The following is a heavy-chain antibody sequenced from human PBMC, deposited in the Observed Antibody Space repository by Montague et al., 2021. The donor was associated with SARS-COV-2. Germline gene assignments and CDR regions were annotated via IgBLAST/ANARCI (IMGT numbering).Heavy chain of an antibody. J-gene: IGHJ4*02. CDR1: GFTFSNSW. CDR2: IKYDESEK. CDR3: ARGGFYCFDS. V-gene: IGHV3-7*01. D-gene: IGHD5-12*01. Sequence: SPRLSCAASGFTFSNSWMNWVRQAPGKGLEWVANIKYDESEKSYVDSVKGRFTISRDNAKNSLYLQMNGLRVEDTAVYYCARGGFYCFDSWGQGTLVTVSS.